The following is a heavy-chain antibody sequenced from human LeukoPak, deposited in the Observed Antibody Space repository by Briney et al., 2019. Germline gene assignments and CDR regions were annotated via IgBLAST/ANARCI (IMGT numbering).Heavy chain of an antibody. CDR2: MNPNSGNT. V-gene: IGHV1-8*02. D-gene: IGHD6-19*01. Sequence: ASVKVSCKASGYTFTGYYMHWVRQATGQGLEWMGGMNPNSGNTGYAQKLQGRVTMTTDTSTSTAYMELRSLRSDDTAVYYCARRKVAGVYYYYMDVWGKGTTVTVSS. J-gene: IGHJ6*03. CDR3: ARRKVAGVYYYYMDV. CDR1: GYTFTGYY.